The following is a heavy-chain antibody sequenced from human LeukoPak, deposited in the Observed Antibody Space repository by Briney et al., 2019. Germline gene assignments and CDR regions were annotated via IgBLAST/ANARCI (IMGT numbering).Heavy chain of an antibody. J-gene: IGHJ1*01. Sequence: PGGSQRLSCSVSGFTFSTYAMHLVRQPPGKGLEYVSAISSNGDNTYYADSVKGRFTIPRDNSKNTLYLQMSSLRADDTAVYYCVRGTGYWGQGTLVTVSS. V-gene: IGHV3-64D*06. CDR3: VRGTGY. CDR2: ISSNGDNT. CDR1: GFTFSTYA.